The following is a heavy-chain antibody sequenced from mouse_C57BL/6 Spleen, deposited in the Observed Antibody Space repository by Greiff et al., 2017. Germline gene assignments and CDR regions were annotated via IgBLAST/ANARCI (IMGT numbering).Heavy chain of an antibody. J-gene: IGHJ1*03. D-gene: IGHD1-1*01. Sequence: VKLQESDAELVKPGASVKISCKVSGYTFTDYTIHWMKQRPVQGLEWIGYIYPRDGSTKYNEKFKGKATLTADKSSSSAYMQLNSLTSEDSSVYFCAREVYYGTRYFDVWGTGTTVTFSS. V-gene: IGHV1-78*01. CDR2: IYPRDGST. CDR3: AREVYYGTRYFDV. CDR1: GYTFTDYT.